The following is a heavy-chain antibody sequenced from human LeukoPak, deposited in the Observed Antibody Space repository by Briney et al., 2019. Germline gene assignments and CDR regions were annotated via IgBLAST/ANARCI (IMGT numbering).Heavy chain of an antibody. CDR2: INPNSGGT. D-gene: IGHD3-16*01. V-gene: IGHV1-2*02. CDR1: GYTFTGYY. Sequence: GASVKVSCKASGYTFTGYYMHWVRQAPGQGLEWMGWINPNSGGTNYAQKFQGRVTMTRDTSVSTAYMELSRLRSDDTAVYYCARHLGGYFYYYMDVWGKGTTVTVSS. CDR3: ARHLGGYFYYYMDV. J-gene: IGHJ6*03.